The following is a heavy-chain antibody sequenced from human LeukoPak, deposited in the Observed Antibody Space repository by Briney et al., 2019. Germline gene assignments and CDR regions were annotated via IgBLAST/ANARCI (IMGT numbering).Heavy chain of an antibody. Sequence: SETLSLACTVSGGSINNYYWIWIRQPAGKGLEWIGLIYSSGSTSYNPSLKSRVTMSVDTSKEQFSLRLSSVTAADTAVYYCARTPIYYFDNSGYYNWGQGTLVTVSS. CDR1: GGSINNYY. CDR3: ARTPIYYFDNSGYYN. V-gene: IGHV4-4*07. J-gene: IGHJ4*02. CDR2: IYSSGST. D-gene: IGHD3-22*01.